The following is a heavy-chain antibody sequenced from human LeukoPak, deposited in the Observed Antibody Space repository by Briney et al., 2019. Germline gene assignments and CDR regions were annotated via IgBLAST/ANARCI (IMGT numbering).Heavy chain of an antibody. J-gene: IGHJ5*02. CDR1: GGTFSSYA. D-gene: IGHD3-3*01. CDR3: ARDRSLGGGVWFDP. Sequence: ASVKVSCKASGGTFSSYAIRWVRQAPGQGLEWMGGIIPIFGTANYAQKFQGRVTITADESTSTAYMELSSLRSEDTAVYYCARDRSLGGGVWFDPWGQGTLVTVSS. CDR2: IIPIFGTA. V-gene: IGHV1-69*13.